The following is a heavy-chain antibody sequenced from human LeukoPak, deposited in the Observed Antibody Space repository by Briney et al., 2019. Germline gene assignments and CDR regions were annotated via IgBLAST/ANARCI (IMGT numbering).Heavy chain of an antibody. CDR2: MNPNSGNT. Sequence: ASVKVSCKASGYTFTSYDINWVRQATGQGLEWMGWMNPNSGNTGYAQKFQGRVTMTRNTSISTAYMELSSLRSEDTAVYYCARVKGPVRFLEWLPRHYYGMDVWGQGTTATVSS. CDR1: GYTFTSYD. J-gene: IGHJ6*02. V-gene: IGHV1-8*01. CDR3: ARVKGPVRFLEWLPRHYYGMDV. D-gene: IGHD3-3*01.